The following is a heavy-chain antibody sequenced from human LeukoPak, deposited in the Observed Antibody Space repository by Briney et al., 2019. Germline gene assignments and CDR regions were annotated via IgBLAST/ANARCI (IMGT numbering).Heavy chain of an antibody. Sequence: SETLSLTCAVSGGSISSSNWWSWVRQPPGKGLEWIGEIYHSGSTNYNPSLKSRVTISVDKSKNQFSLKLSSVTAADTAVYYCARRTGGSSWDYYMDVWGKGTTVTVSS. V-gene: IGHV4-4*02. CDR2: IYHSGST. CDR3: ARRTGGSSWDYYMDV. D-gene: IGHD6-13*01. CDR1: GGSISSSNW. J-gene: IGHJ6*03.